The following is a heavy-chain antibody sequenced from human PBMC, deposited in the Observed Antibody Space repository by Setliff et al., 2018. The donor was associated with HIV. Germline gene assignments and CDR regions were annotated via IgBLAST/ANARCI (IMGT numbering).Heavy chain of an antibody. CDR2: ITTYNGGT. V-gene: IGHV1-18*01. Sequence: ASVKVSCKASGYTFTSYGISWVRQAPGQGLEWMGSITTYNGGTNYAQKFQGRVTMTTDTSTSTAYMELRSLRSDDTAVYYCTRGGYSGAFLDAFDIWGQGTMVTV. J-gene: IGHJ3*02. CDR1: GYTFTSYG. D-gene: IGHD1-26*01. CDR3: TRGGYSGAFLDAFDI.